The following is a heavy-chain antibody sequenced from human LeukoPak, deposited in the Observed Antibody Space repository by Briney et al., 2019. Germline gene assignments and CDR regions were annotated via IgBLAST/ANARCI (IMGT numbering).Heavy chain of an antibody. CDR1: GGSISSYY. V-gene: IGHV4-59*01. J-gene: IGHJ4*02. Sequence: PSETLSLTCTVSGGSISSYYWSWIRQPPGKGLEWIGYIYYSGSTNYNPSLKSRVIIPVDTSKNQFSLKLSSVTAADTAVYYCARGGPTYYFDYWGQGTLVTVSS. CDR2: IYYSGST. D-gene: IGHD3-16*01. CDR3: ARGGPTYYFDY.